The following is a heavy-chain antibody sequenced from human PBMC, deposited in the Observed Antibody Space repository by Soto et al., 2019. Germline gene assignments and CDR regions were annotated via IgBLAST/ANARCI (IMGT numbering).Heavy chain of an antibody. CDR3: ARVISGSYSGSDAFDI. J-gene: IGHJ3*02. D-gene: IGHD1-26*01. CDR1: GFTFSSYA. Sequence: GGSLRLSCAAFGFTFSSYAMHWVRQAPGKGLEWVAVISYDGSNKYYADSVKGRFTISRDNSKNTLYLQMNSLRAEDTAVYYCARVISGSYSGSDAFDIWGQGTMVTVSS. CDR2: ISYDGSNK. V-gene: IGHV3-30-3*01.